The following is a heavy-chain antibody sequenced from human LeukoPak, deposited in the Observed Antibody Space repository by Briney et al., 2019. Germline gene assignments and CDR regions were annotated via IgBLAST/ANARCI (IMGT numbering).Heavy chain of an antibody. Sequence: SETLSLTWAVYGGSFSGDYWSWIRQPPGKGLEWIGEINHSGSTNYNPSLKSRVTISVDTSKNQFSLKLSSVTAADTAVYYCASFDGNINLYGVFEYWGQGTLVTVSS. CDR3: ASFDGNINLYGVFEY. CDR2: INHSGST. CDR1: GGSFSGDY. D-gene: IGHD3-9*01. V-gene: IGHV4-34*01. J-gene: IGHJ4*02.